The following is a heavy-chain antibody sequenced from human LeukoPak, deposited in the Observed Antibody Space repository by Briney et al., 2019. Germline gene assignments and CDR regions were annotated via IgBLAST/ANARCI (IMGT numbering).Heavy chain of an antibody. CDR3: ARDYSWHFDY. V-gene: IGHV3-21*04. CDR2: ISSSSSYI. CDR1: GFTFSSYS. J-gene: IGHJ4*02. D-gene: IGHD4-11*01. Sequence: GGSLRLSCAASGFTFSSYSMNWVRQAPGKGLEWVSSISSSSSYIYYADSVKGRFTISRDNAKNSLSLQMNSLTVEDTAVYYCARDYSWHFDYWGQGALVTVSS.